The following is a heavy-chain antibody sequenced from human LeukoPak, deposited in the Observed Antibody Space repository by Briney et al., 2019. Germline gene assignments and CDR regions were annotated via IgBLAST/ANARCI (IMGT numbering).Heavy chain of an antibody. V-gene: IGHV4-59*11. Sequence: SETLSLTCTVSGGSISSHYWSWIRQPPGKGLEWIGYIYYSGSTNYNPSLKSRVTISVDTSKNQFSLKLSSVTAANTAVYYCARGYYYYDSSGYYYWGQGTLVTVSS. CDR1: GGSISSHY. D-gene: IGHD3-22*01. CDR3: ARGYYYYDSSGYYY. CDR2: IYYSGST. J-gene: IGHJ4*02.